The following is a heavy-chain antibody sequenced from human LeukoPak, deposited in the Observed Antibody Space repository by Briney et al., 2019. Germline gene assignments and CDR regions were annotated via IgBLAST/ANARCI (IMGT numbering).Heavy chain of an antibody. V-gene: IGHV3-7*01. Sequence: GGSLRLSCVASGFIFSSYHMSWVRQAPGKGLGCVAHIFPDGHQESCDASVRGRFTVSRDNAKNSVFLQMNSLRVEDTAIYYCARWRWQQSEFDLWGQGALVTVSS. CDR1: GFIFSSYH. J-gene: IGHJ4*02. D-gene: IGHD5-24*01. CDR3: ARWRWQQSEFDL. CDR2: IFPDGHQE.